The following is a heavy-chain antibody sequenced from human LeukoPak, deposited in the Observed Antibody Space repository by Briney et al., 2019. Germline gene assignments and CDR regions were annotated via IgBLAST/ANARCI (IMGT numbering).Heavy chain of an antibody. Sequence: ASVTVSCKTSGYTFSSYGISWLRQAPGQGLEWMGWIGAYNGNTNYAQKLQGRVTMTTDTSTSTAYMELRSLRSDDTAVYYCARDTRGSGYSYGYDYWGQGTLVTVSS. V-gene: IGHV1-18*01. J-gene: IGHJ4*02. CDR1: GYTFSSYG. CDR3: ARDTRGSGYSYGYDY. D-gene: IGHD5-18*01. CDR2: IGAYNGNT.